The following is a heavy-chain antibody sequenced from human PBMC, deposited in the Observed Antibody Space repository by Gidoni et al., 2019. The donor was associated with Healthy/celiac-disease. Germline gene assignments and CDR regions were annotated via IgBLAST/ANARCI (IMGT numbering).Heavy chain of an antibody. CDR2: INWNGGST. CDR3: ARPQYYYDSSGTDAFDI. V-gene: IGHV3-20*04. CDR1: GFTFDDYG. D-gene: IGHD3-22*01. Sequence: EVQLVESGGGVVRPGGSLRLSCAASGFTFDDYGMSWVRQAPGKGLEWVSGINWNGGSTGYADSVKGRFTISRDNAKNSLYLQMNSLRAEDTALYYCARPQYYYDSSGTDAFDIWGQGTMVTVSS. J-gene: IGHJ3*02.